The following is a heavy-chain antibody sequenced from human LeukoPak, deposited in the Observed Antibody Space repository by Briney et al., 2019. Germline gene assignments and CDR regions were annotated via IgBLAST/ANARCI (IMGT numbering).Heavy chain of an antibody. J-gene: IGHJ4*02. CDR2: IKTAGDT. V-gene: IGHV3-13*04. CDR1: GFAFSNYD. Sequence: GGSLRLSCAASGFAFSNYDMLWVRQATGKGLEWVSSIKTAGDTYYPGSVEGRFNISRKNSKSYLYLQMNSLRVGDTAVYYCVRAPPGTGWLIDHWGQGTLVAVSS. CDR3: VRAPPGTGWLIDH. D-gene: IGHD6-19*01.